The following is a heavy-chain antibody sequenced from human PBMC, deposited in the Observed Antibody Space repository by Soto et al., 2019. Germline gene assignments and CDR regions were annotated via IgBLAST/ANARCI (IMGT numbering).Heavy chain of an antibody. J-gene: IGHJ5*02. V-gene: IGHV4-31*03. D-gene: IGHD2-2*01. CDR3: ARDAPAAGGGIDP. CDR1: GGSISIGGYY. CDR2: IYYSGST. Sequence: PSETLSLTCTVSGGSISIGGYYWSCIRQHPGKGLEWIGYIYYSGSTYYNPSLKSRVTISVDTSKNQFSLKLSSVTAADTAVYYCARDAPAAGGGIDPWGQGTLVTVSS.